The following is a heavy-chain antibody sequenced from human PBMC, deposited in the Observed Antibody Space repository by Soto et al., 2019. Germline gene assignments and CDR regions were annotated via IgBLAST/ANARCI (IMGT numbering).Heavy chain of an antibody. CDR1: GFTFSSYR. Sequence: GRSLTLSCAATGFTFSSYRMHWVSDAQGMGLVWVSRINSDGSSTSYADSVKGRFTISRDNAKNTLYLQMNSLRAEDTAVYYCARGSQYYDFWSGYTYYYYYMDVWGKGT. J-gene: IGHJ6*03. CDR2: INSDGSST. V-gene: IGHV3-74*01. CDR3: ARGSQYYDFWSGYTYYYYYMDV. D-gene: IGHD3-3*01.